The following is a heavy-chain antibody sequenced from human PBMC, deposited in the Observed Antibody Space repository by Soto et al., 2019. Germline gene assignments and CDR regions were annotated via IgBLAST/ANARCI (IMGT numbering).Heavy chain of an antibody. CDR1: GGSISSGGYY. J-gene: IGHJ6*02. CDR2: IYYSGST. V-gene: IGHV4-31*02. CDR3: ARGAPHSSSWYYYGMDV. D-gene: IGHD6-13*01. Sequence: SETLSLTXTVSGGSISSGGYYWSWIRQHPGKGLEWIGYIYYSGSTYYNPSLKSRVTISVDTSKNQFSLKLSSVTAADTAVYYCARGAPHSSSWYYYGMDVWGQGTTVTVSS.